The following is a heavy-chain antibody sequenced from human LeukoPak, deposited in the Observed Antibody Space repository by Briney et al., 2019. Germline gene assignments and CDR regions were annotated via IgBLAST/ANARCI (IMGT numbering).Heavy chain of an antibody. D-gene: IGHD6-13*01. Sequence: GGSLRLSCAASGFTFSNYWMHWVRQAPGKGLVWVSRINSDGINTSYADSVKGRFTISRDNSKNTLDLQMNSLRAEDTAVYYCAKVMEQQLVKGDAFDIWGQGTMVTVSS. V-gene: IGHV3-74*01. CDR3: AKVMEQQLVKGDAFDI. CDR2: INSDGINT. CDR1: GFTFSNYW. J-gene: IGHJ3*02.